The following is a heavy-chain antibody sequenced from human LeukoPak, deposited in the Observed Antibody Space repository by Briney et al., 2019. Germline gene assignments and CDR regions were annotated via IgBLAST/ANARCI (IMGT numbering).Heavy chain of an antibody. J-gene: IGHJ4*02. Sequence: PSETLSLTCTVSNDSINNYYWSWIRQPPGKGLEWIGYIYYSGNTNYSPSLKSRVTISLDTSKNQFSLKLSSVTAADTAVYYCARKYNGYGGWIDYWAQGTLVTVSS. CDR3: ARKYNGYGGWIDY. V-gene: IGHV4-59*01. CDR1: NDSINNYY. D-gene: IGHD5-12*01. CDR2: IYYSGNT.